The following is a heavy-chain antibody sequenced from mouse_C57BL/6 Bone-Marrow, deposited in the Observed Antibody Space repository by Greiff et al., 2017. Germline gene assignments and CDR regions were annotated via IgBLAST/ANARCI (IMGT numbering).Heavy chain of an antibody. V-gene: IGHV10-3*01. CDR1: GFTFNTYA. D-gene: IGHD3-2*02. CDR3: VRDRGYVGYYAMDY. Sequence: EVHLVESGGGLVQPKGSLKLSCAASGFTFNTYAMHWVRQAPGKGLEWVARIRSKSSNYATYYADSVKDRFTISRDDSQSMLYLQMNNLKTEDTAMYYCVRDRGYVGYYAMDYWGQGTSVTVSS. J-gene: IGHJ4*01. CDR2: IRSKSSNYAT.